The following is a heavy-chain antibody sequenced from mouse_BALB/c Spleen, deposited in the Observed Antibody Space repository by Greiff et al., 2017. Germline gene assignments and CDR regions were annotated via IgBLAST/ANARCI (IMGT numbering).Heavy chain of an antibody. CDR1: GFTFSDYY. CDR3: ARGEGVATDFDV. D-gene: IGHD1-1*01. V-gene: IGHV5-4*02. J-gene: IGHJ1*01. CDR2: ISDGGSYT. Sequence: EVKLMESGGGLVKPGGSLKLSCAASGFTFSDYYMYWVRQTPEKRLEWVATISDGGSYTYYPDSVKGRFTISRDNAKNNLYLQMSSLKSEDTAMYYCARGEGVATDFDVWGAGTTVTVSS.